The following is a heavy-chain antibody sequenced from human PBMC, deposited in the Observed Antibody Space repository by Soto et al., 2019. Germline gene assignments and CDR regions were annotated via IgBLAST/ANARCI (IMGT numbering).Heavy chain of an antibody. CDR2: MNPNSGNT. CDR1: GYTFTSYD. CDR3: ARAPIVVVTATSYYFAY. V-gene: IGHV1-8*01. Sequence: ASVKVSCKASGYTFTSYDINWVRQATGQGLEWMGWMNPNSGNTGYAQKFQGRVTMTRNTSISTAYMELSSLRSEDTAVYYCARAPIVVVTATSYYFAYWGQGTLVTVSS. J-gene: IGHJ4*02. D-gene: IGHD2-21*02.